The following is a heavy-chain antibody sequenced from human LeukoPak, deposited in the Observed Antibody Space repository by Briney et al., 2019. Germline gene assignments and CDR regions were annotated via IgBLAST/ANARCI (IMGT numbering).Heavy chain of an antibody. Sequence: SETLSLTCTVSGGSISGHYWSWIRQPPGKGLEWIGHIYYTGVINYDPSLKSRVTMLVDTSKNQFSLKVTSVTAAGTAVYYCARLTRLAPVGTTYYHSLDVWGQGSTVTVSS. D-gene: IGHD2-2*01. CDR3: ARLTRLAPVGTTYYHSLDV. V-gene: IGHV4-59*08. J-gene: IGHJ6*02. CDR1: GGSISGHY. CDR2: IYYTGVI.